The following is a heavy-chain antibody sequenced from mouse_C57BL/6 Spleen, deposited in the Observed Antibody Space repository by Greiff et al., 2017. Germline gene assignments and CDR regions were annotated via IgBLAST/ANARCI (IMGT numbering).Heavy chain of an antibody. CDR3: ARDGYYYFDY. CDR1: GFTFSDYG. CDR2: ISSGSSTI. D-gene: IGHD2-3*01. J-gene: IGHJ2*01. V-gene: IGHV5-17*01. Sequence: EVKVVESGGGLVKPGGSLKLSCAASGFTFSDYGMHWVRQAPEKGLEWVAYISSGSSTIYYADTVKGRFTISRDNAKNNLFLQMTSLRSEDTAMYYCARDGYYYFDYWGQGTTLTVSS.